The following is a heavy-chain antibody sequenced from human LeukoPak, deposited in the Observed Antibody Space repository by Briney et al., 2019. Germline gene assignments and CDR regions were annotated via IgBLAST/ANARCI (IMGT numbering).Heavy chain of an antibody. V-gene: IGHV3-9*01. Sequence: LPGGSLRLSCAASGFTFNEYAMHWVRQAPGKGLEWVSGISWNSGSIGYADSVKGRFTISRDNAKNSLYLQMNSLRAEDTALYYCVKSYEEGSGSRTDAFDIWGQGTMVTVSS. CDR2: ISWNSGSI. CDR1: GFTFNEYA. D-gene: IGHD3-10*01. CDR3: VKSYEEGSGSRTDAFDI. J-gene: IGHJ3*02.